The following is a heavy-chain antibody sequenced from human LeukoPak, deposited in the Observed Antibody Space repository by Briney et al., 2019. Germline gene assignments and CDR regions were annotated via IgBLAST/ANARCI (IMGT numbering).Heavy chain of an antibody. Sequence: SVKVSCKASGGTFSSYTTSWVRQAPGQGLEWMGRIIPIRGIANYAQKFQGRVTTTADKSTSTAYMELSSLRSEDTAVYYCASTVIPAAIRYYGMDVWGQGTTVTVSS. J-gene: IGHJ6*02. CDR3: ASTVIPAAIRYYGMDV. V-gene: IGHV1-69*02. CDR2: IIPIRGIA. D-gene: IGHD2-2*01. CDR1: GGTFSSYT.